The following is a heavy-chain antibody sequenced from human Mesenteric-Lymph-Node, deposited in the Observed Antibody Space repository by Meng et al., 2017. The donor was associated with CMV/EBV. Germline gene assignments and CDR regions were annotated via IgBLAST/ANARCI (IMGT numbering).Heavy chain of an antibody. CDR2: MYYSGST. Sequence: SETLSLTCTVSGGSVSSGSYYWSWIRQPPGKGLEWIGYMYYSGSTNYNPSLKSRVTMSVDTSKNQFSLKLSSVTAADTAVYYCVNSDYDYVWGSYRSDYWGQGTLVTVSS. CDR3: VNSDYDYVWGSYRSDY. D-gene: IGHD3-16*02. V-gene: IGHV4-61*01. J-gene: IGHJ4*02. CDR1: GGSVSSGSYY.